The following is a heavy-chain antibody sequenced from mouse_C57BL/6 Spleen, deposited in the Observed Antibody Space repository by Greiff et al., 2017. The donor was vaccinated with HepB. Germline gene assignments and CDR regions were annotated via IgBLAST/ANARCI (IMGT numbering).Heavy chain of an antibody. CDR1: GFTFSDYG. CDR3: AKGDREDAMDY. J-gene: IGHJ4*01. CDR2: ISSGSSTI. Sequence: DVKLQESGGGLVKPGGSLKLSCAASGFTFSDYGMHWVRQAPEKGLEWVAYISSGSSTIYYADTVKGRFTISRDNAKNTLFLQMTSLRSEDTAMYYCAKGDREDAMDYWGQGTSVTVSS. V-gene: IGHV5-17*01.